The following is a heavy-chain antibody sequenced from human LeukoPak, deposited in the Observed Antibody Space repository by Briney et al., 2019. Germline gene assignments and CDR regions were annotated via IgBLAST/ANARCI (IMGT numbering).Heavy chain of an antibody. D-gene: IGHD2-2*01. CDR2: TYYRSTWYN. J-gene: IGHJ5*02. Sequence: SQTLSLTCAISGDSVSSNSAVWNWIRQSPSRGLEWLGRTYYRSTWYNDYAVSVRGRITVNPDTSKNQFSLHLNSVTPEDTAVYYCARRLTQYDCFDPWGQGILVTVSS. CDR3: ARRLTQYDCFDP. V-gene: IGHV6-1*01. CDR1: GDSVSSNSAV.